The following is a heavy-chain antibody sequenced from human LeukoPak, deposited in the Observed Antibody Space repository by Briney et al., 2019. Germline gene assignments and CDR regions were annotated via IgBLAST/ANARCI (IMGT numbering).Heavy chain of an antibody. CDR3: AKDTSRVVLRFLEWLTTGFDY. D-gene: IGHD3-3*01. CDR1: GFTFSSYA. V-gene: IGHV3-23*01. Sequence: PGGSLRLSCAASGFTFSSYAMSWVRQAPGKGLEWVSAISDSGGSTYYADSVKGRFTISRDNSKNTVYLQMNSLRAGDTAVYYCAKDTSRVVLRFLEWLTTGFDYWGQGTLVTVSS. J-gene: IGHJ4*02. CDR2: ISDSGGST.